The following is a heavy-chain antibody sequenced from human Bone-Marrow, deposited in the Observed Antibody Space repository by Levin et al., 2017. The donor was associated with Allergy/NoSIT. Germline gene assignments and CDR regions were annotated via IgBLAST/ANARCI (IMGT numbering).Heavy chain of an antibody. Sequence: PGGSLRLSCAASGFTFSSYAMSWVRQAPGKGLEWVSAISGSGGSTYYADSVKGRFTISRDNSKNTLYLQMNSLRAEDTAVYYCAKDREGWELPNKYFDHWGQGTLVTVSS. V-gene: IGHV3-23*01. D-gene: IGHD1-26*01. CDR1: GFTFSSYA. J-gene: IGHJ4*02. CDR2: ISGSGGST. CDR3: AKDREGWELPNKYFDH.